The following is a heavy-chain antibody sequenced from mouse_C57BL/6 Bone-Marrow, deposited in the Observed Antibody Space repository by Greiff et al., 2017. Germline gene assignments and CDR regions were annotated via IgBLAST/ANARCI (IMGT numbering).Heavy chain of an antibody. V-gene: IGHV5-12*01. CDR1: GFTFSDYY. Sequence: EVKLMESGGGLVQPGGSLKLSCAASGFTFSDYYMYWVRQTPEKRLEWVAYISNGGGSTYYPDTVKGRFTISRDNAKNTLYLQMSRLKSEDTAMYYCARAEYSNYDWFAYWGQGTLVTVSA. D-gene: IGHD2-5*01. J-gene: IGHJ3*01. CDR3: ARAEYSNYDWFAY. CDR2: ISNGGGST.